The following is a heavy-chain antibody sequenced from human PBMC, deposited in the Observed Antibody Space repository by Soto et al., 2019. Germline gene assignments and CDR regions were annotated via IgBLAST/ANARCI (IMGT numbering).Heavy chain of an antibody. D-gene: IGHD2-8*01. CDR3: AKDLIARRYFDY. J-gene: IGHJ4*02. V-gene: IGHV3-23*01. CDR2: ISGSGGST. Sequence: PGGSLRLSCAASGFTFSSYAMSWVRQAPGKGLEWVSVISGSGGSTYYADSVKDRFTISRDNSKNTLYLQMNSLRAEDTAVYYCAKDLIARRYFDYWGQGTLVTVSS. CDR1: GFTFSSYA.